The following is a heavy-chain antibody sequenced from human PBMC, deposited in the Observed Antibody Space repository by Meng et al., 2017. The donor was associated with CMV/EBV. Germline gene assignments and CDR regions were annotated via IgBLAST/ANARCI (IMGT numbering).Heavy chain of an antibody. J-gene: IGHJ4*02. D-gene: IGHD6-13*01. Sequence: EAYGVTFSRDGMHWVRQAPGKGLEWVAVIWYDGSNKYYADSVKGRFTISRDNSKNTLYLQMNSLRAEDTAVYYCANSRYSSSWYSYWGQGTLVTVSS. CDR3: ANSRYSSSWYSY. CDR2: IWYDGSNK. CDR1: GVTFSRDG. V-gene: IGHV3-33*06.